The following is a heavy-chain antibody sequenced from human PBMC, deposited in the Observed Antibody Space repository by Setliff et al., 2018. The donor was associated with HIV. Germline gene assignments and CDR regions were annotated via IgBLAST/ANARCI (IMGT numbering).Heavy chain of an antibody. D-gene: IGHD6-6*01. V-gene: IGHV1-8*02. CDR1: GYTFTNSD. J-gene: IGHJ3*02. CDR2: MNPKSGNT. Sequence: ASVKVSCKASGYTFTNSDINWVRQATGQGLEWMGWMNPKSGNTGYAQRFQGRVTMTRDTSGSTAYMELSSLRSEDTAIYYCARSSPLYSRSFDAFDIWGQGTMVTVSS. CDR3: ARSSPLYSRSFDAFDI.